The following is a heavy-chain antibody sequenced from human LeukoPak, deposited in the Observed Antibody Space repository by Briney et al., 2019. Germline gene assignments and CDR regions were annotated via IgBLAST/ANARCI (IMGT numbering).Heavy chain of an antibody. CDR3: ARIHYYGSGSYSRGYYYGMDV. V-gene: IGHV2-70*01. CDR1: GFSLSTSGMC. D-gene: IGHD3-10*01. J-gene: IGHJ6*04. CDR2: IDWDDDK. Sequence: SGPALVKPTQTLTLTCTFSGFSLSTSGMCVSWIRQPPGKALEWLALIDWDDDKYYSTSLKTRLTISKDTSKNQVVLTMTNMDPVDTATYYRARIHYYGSGSYSRGYYYGMDVWGKGTTVTVSS.